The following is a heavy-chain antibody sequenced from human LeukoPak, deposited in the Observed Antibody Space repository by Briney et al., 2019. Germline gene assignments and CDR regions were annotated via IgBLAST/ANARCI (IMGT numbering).Heavy chain of an antibody. Sequence: GGSLRLSYAASGFTFSSYGMSWVRQAPGKGLEWVSAISGSGGSTYYADSVKGRFTISRDNSKNTLYLQMNSLRAEDTAVYYCAKVRYDYVWGSYRYMWFDPWGQGTLVTVSS. J-gene: IGHJ5*02. CDR2: ISGSGGST. V-gene: IGHV3-23*01. CDR1: GFTFSSYG. CDR3: AKVRYDYVWGSYRYMWFDP. D-gene: IGHD3-16*02.